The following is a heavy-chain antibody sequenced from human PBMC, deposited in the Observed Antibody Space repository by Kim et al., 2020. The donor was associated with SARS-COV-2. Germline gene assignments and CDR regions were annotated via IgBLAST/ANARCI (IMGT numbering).Heavy chain of an antibody. CDR3: AHRPMAHQNWFDP. J-gene: IGHJ5*02. D-gene: IGHD3-10*01. Sequence: YSSSLKSRLTITKDTSKNQVVLTLTNMDPVDTATYYCAHRPMAHQNWFDPWGQGTLVTVSS. V-gene: IGHV2-5*01.